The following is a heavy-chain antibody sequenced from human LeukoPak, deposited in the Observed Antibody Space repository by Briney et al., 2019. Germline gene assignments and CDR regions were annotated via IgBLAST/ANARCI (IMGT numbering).Heavy chain of an antibody. J-gene: IGHJ6*02. D-gene: IGHD7-27*01. CDR3: ARVRGWGRNYHCGLDV. CDR1: GFTFNTYW. Sequence: GGSLRLSCAASGFTFNTYWMSWVRQAPRKGLEWVANINQDASEKDYVDSVKGRFTISRDNTKNSLYLQLNSLRAEDTAVYYCARVRGWGRNYHCGLDVWGQGITVTVSS. V-gene: IGHV3-7*03. CDR2: INQDASEK.